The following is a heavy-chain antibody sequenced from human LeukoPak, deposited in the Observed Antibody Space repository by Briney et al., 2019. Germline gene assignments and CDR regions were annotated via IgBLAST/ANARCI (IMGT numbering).Heavy chain of an antibody. V-gene: IGHV3-30-3*01. CDR3: ARDLAVATLPTFDY. Sequence: GRSLRLSCAASGFTFSSYAMHWVRQAPGKGLEWVAVISYDGSNKYYADSVKGRFTISRDNSKNTLYLQMNSLRSDDTAVYYCARDLAVATLPTFDYWGQGILVTVSS. D-gene: IGHD6-19*01. CDR1: GFTFSSYA. CDR2: ISYDGSNK. J-gene: IGHJ4*02.